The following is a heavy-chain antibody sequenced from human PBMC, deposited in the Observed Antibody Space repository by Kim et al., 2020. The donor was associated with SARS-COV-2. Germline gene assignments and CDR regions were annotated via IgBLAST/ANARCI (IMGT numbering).Heavy chain of an antibody. V-gene: IGHV3-33*01. CDR3: ARDRQYYDILTGRETKRDWFDP. CDR2: IWYDGSNK. D-gene: IGHD3-9*01. J-gene: IGHJ5*02. CDR1: GFTFSSYG. Sequence: GGSLRLSCAASGFTFSSYGMHWVRQAPGKGLEWVAVIWYDGSNKYYADSVKGRFTISRDNSKNTLYLQMNSLRAEDTAVYYCARDRQYYDILTGRETKRDWFDPWGQGTLVTVSS.